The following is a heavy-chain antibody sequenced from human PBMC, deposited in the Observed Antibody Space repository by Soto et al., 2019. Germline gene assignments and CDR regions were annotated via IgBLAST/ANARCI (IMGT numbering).Heavy chain of an antibody. J-gene: IGHJ4*01. D-gene: IGHD1-26*01. CDR2: IYYSGST. Sequence: PSETLSLTCTVSVGSISSYYWSWIRQPPGKGLEWIGYIYYSGSTNYNPSLKSRVTISVDTSKNQFSLKLSSVTAADTAVYYCARGPMGELLERLGDYYFDNWGHGTLVTVSS. V-gene: IGHV4-59*01. CDR3: ARGPMGELLERLGDYYFDN. CDR1: VGSISSYY.